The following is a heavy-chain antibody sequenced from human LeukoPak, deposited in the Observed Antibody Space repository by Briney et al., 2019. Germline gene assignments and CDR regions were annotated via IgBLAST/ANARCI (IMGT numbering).Heavy chain of an antibody. Sequence: GGSLRLSCAASGFTFTTYSMNWVRQAPGKGLEWVSFISSSSSPIFYAGSVKGRFTISRDNAKNSLYLQMNSLRAEDTAVYYCARKYCSSTSCYFTNMDVWGKGTTVTVSS. D-gene: IGHD2-2*01. CDR2: ISSSSSPI. V-gene: IGHV3-48*01. J-gene: IGHJ6*03. CDR1: GFTFTTYS. CDR3: ARKYCSSTSCYFTNMDV.